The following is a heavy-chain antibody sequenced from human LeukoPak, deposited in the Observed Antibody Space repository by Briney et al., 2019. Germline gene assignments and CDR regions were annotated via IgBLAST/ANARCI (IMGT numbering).Heavy chain of an antibody. CDR1: GGSITSYY. CDR2: IYITGST. V-gene: IGHV4-4*07. D-gene: IGHD1-26*01. Sequence: SETLSLTCTVSGGSITSYYWSWIRQSAGKGLEWIGRIYITGSTTYNPSLKSRVTMSLDTSKNQFSLKLSSVTAADTAVYYCARDYLSGDFDYWGQGTLVTVSS. J-gene: IGHJ4*02. CDR3: ARDYLSGDFDY.